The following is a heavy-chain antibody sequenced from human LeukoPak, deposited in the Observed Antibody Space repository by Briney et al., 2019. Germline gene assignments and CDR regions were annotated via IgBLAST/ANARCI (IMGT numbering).Heavy chain of an antibody. CDR1: GFTFSSYA. Sequence: GGSRRLSCAASGFTFSSYAMNWVRQAPGKGLEWVSSISGSGGSTYYADSVKGRFTISRDNSKNALYLHMNSLRAEDTAVYYCAKPAKTDAFDIWGQGTMVTVSS. J-gene: IGHJ3*02. CDR3: AKPAKTDAFDI. CDR2: ISGSGGST. V-gene: IGHV3-23*01. D-gene: IGHD4/OR15-4a*01.